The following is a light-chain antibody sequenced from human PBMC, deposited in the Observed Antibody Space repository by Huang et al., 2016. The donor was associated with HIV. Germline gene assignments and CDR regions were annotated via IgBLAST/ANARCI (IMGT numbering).Light chain of an antibody. CDR1: QSISSW. V-gene: IGKV1-5*03. CDR3: QQYNTYSPT. CDR2: KAS. Sequence: DIQMTQSPSTLSASIGDRVTITCRASQSISSWLAWYHQKPGKAPKVLIYKASTLERGVPSRFSGSGSGTEFTLTISSLQPDDFATYYCQQYNTYSPTFGQGTKVEIK. J-gene: IGKJ1*01.